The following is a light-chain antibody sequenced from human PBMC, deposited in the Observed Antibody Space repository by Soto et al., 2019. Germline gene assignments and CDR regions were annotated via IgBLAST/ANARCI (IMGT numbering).Light chain of an antibody. CDR1: QRVGSNF. V-gene: IGKV3D-15*01. J-gene: IGKJ5*01. CDR2: GIS. Sequence: ELVLTQSPATLSVSPGEEATLSCRASQRVGSNFLAWYQQKPGQPPRLLIYGISTRAAGIPDRFSGSGSGTEFTLTISSLQPEDFAVYYCQQHSQWPITFGQGTRLEIK. CDR3: QQHSQWPIT.